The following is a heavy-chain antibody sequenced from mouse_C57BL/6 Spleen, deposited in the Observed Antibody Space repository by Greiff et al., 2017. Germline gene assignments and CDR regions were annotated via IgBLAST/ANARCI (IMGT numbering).Heavy chain of an antibody. CDR2: INPSNGGT. J-gene: IGHJ4*01. V-gene: IGHV1-53*01. Sequence: QVQLQQPGTELVKPGASVKLSCKASGYTFTSYWMHWVKQRPGQGLEWIGNINPSNGGTNYNEKFKSKATLTVDKSSSTAYMQLSSLTSEDSAVYYCARSRGDDGYYDAMDYWGQGTSVTVSS. CDR1: GYTFTSYW. CDR3: ARSRGDDGYYDAMDY. D-gene: IGHD2-3*01.